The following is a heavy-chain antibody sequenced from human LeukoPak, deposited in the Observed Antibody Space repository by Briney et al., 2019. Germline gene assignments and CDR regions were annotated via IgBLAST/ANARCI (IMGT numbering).Heavy chain of an antibody. CDR1: GGTFSSYA. CDR2: INPNSGGT. Sequence: ASVKVSCKASGGTFSSYAISWVRQAPGQGLEWMGWINPNSGGTNYAQKFQGRVTMTRDTSISTAYMELSRLRSDDTAVYYCARGVADYYYYGMDVWGQGTTVTVSS. D-gene: IGHD2-15*01. V-gene: IGHV1-2*02. J-gene: IGHJ6*02. CDR3: ARGVADYYYYGMDV.